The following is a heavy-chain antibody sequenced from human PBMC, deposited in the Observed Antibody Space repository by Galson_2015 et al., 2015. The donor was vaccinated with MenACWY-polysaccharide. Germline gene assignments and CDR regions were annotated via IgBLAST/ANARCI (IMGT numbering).Heavy chain of an antibody. Sequence: SVKVSCKASGYTFTSYYMNWVRQAPGQGLEWMGIINPNGGSTSYAQKFQGRVTMTRDTSTSTVYMELSSLRSEDTAVYYCARVASSIWQYCYIDLGGPGPLLTFAS. CDR3: ARVASSIWQYCYIDL. D-gene: IGHD6-13*01. J-gene: IGHJ2*01. V-gene: IGHV1-46*03. CDR2: INPNGGST. CDR1: GYTFTSYY.